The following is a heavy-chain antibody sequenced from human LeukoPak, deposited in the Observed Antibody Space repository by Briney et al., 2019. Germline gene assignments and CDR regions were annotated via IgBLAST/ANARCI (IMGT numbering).Heavy chain of an antibody. CDR1: GYTFTGYY. Sequence: ASVKVSCKSSGYTFTGYYMHWVRQAPGQGREWMGWINPNSGGTNYAQKFQGRVTMTRDTSISTAYMELSRLRSDDTAVYYCAREHGDYETDYWGQGTLVTVSS. D-gene: IGHD4-17*01. V-gene: IGHV1-2*02. CDR3: AREHGDYETDY. J-gene: IGHJ4*02. CDR2: INPNSGGT.